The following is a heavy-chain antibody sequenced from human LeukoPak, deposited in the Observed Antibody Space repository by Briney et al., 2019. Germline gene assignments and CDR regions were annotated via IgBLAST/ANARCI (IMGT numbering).Heavy chain of an antibody. CDR3: AVNRGQQDSSVDY. J-gene: IGHJ4*02. CDR2: IIPIFGTA. D-gene: IGHD3-22*01. V-gene: IGHV1-69*05. Sequence: SVKVSCKASGGTFSSYAISWVRQAPGQGLEWMGRIIPIFGTANYAQKFQGRVTIPTDESTSTAYMELSSLRSEDTAVYYCAVNRGQQDSSVDYWGQGTLVTVSS. CDR1: GGTFSSYA.